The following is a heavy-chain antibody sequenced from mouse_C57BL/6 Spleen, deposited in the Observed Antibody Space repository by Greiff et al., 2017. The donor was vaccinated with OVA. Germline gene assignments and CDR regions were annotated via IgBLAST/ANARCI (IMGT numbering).Heavy chain of an antibody. V-gene: IGHV5-4*01. CDR3: ARDLPLTNYAMDY. CDR1: GFTFSSYA. CDR2: ISDGGSYT. D-gene: IGHD6-1*01. J-gene: IGHJ4*01. Sequence: EVQRVESGGGLVKPGGSLKLSCAASGFTFSSYAMSWVRQTPEKRLEWVATISDGGSYTYYPDNVKGRFTISRDNAKNNLYLQMSHLKSEDTAMYYCARDLPLTNYAMDYWGQGTSVTVSS.